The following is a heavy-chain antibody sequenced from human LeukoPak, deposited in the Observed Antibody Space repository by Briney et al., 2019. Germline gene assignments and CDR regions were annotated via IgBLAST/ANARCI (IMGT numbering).Heavy chain of an antibody. CDR1: GGSISSYY. V-gene: IGHV4-4*07. D-gene: IGHD3-10*01. J-gene: IGHJ4*02. Sequence: SETLSLTCTVTGGSISSYYWSWIRQPAGKRLEWIGRIYTSGSTNYNPSLKSRVTMSVDTSKNQFSLKLSSVTAADTAVYYCARDDRGRKRSYFDYWGQGTLVTVSS. CDR3: ARDDRGRKRSYFDY. CDR2: IYTSGST.